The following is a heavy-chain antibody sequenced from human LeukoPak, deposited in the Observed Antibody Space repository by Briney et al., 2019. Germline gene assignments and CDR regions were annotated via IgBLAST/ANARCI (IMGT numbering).Heavy chain of an antibody. J-gene: IGHJ4*02. CDR2: IYYSGST. V-gene: IGHV4-39*07. Sequence: GSLRLSCAASGFTFSSYSMNWVRQPPGKGLEWIGSIYYSGSTYYNPSLKSRVTISVDTSKNQFSLKLSSVTAADTAVYYCASLLSWNDYWGQGTLVTVSS. D-gene: IGHD1-1*01. CDR1: GFTFSSYS. CDR3: ASLLSWNDY.